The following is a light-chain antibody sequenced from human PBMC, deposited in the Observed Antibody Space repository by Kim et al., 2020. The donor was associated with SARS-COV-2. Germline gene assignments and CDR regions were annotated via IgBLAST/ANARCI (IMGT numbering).Light chain of an antibody. CDR2: GAF. J-gene: IGKJ2*01. CDR3: QQYGDSHQT. CDR1: QRVSGNY. V-gene: IGKV3-20*01. Sequence: EIVLTQSPGTLSLSPGETATLSCRASQRVSGNYLAWYQQKPGQAPRLLVYGAFSRATGIPDRISASGSGTDFTLTISGLEPEDFAVYFCQQYGDSHQTFGQGIKLEI.